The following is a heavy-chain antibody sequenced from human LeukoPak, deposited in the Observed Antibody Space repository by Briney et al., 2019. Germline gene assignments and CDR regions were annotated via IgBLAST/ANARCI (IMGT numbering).Heavy chain of an antibody. D-gene: IGHD3-22*01. J-gene: IGHJ4*02. V-gene: IGHV4-34*01. CDR2: INHSGST. CDR3: ARGLLGYDSSGYYQY. CDR1: GGSFSGYY. Sequence: SETLSLTCAVYGGSFSGYYWSWIRQPPGKGLEWIGEINHSGSTNYNPSLKSRVTISVDTSKNQFSLKLSSVTAADTAVYYCARGLLGYDSSGYYQYWGQGTLATVSS.